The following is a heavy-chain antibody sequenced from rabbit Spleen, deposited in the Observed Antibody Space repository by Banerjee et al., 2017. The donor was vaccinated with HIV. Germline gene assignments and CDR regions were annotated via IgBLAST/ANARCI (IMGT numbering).Heavy chain of an antibody. CDR3: ARDSGSSFSSYGMDL. CDR1: GIDFSSNA. V-gene: IGHV1S45*01. D-gene: IGHD8-1*01. Sequence: QEQLTETGGGLVQPGGSLTLTCKASGIDFSSNAMCWVRQAPGKGLEWIACIDGGGSGRTYYASWAKGRFTISKTSSTTVTLQMTSLTAADTATYFCARDSGSSFSSYGMDLWGPGTLVTVS. J-gene: IGHJ6*01. CDR2: IDGGGSGRT.